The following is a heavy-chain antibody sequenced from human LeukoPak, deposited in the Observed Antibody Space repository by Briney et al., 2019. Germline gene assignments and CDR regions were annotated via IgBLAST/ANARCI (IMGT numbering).Heavy chain of an antibody. CDR2: ISSSGSTK. CDR3: ARDGSYSGSGSPSYY. D-gene: IGHD3-10*01. CDR1: GFTFSSYE. J-gene: IGHJ4*02. V-gene: IGHV3-48*03. Sequence: SGGSLRLSCAASGFTFSSYEMNWVRQAPGKGLEWVSYISSSGSTKYYADSVKGRFTISRDNAKNSVYLQMNSLRADDTAVYYCARDGSYSGSGSPSYYWGQGTLVTVSS.